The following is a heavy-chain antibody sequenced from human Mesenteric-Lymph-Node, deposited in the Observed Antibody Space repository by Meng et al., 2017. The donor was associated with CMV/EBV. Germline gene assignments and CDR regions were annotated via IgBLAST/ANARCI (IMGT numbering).Heavy chain of an antibody. CDR2: TNPNNGNT. CDR3: ARGLGTMVRGRRWLDP. Sequence: YNFTSYDINWVRQASGQGLEWMGWTNPNNGNTGYAQRFQGRVTMTRNTSISTAYMELSSLRSEDTAVYYCARGLGTMVRGRRWLDPWGQGTLVTVSS. V-gene: IGHV1-8*01. D-gene: IGHD3-10*01. CDR1: YNFTSYD. J-gene: IGHJ5*02.